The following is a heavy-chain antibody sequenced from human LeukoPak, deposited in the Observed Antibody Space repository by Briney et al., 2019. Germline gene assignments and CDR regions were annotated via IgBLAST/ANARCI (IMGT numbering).Heavy chain of an antibody. Sequence: ASVKVSCQASGYTFIGYYMHGVRPPPGRGGWWMGWINRSRGGTNYAKKFQGRVTMTRENSINTGYMHWSRLRSEDTAVYYCARVGATGTTSPFDYWGQGTLVTVSS. CDR2: INRSRGGT. J-gene: IGHJ4*02. CDR3: ARVGATGTTSPFDY. D-gene: IGHD1-1*01. V-gene: IGHV1-2*02. CDR1: GYTFIGYY.